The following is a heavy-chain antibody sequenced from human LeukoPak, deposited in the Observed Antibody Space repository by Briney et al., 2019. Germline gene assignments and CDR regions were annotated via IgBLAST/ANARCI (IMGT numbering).Heavy chain of an antibody. D-gene: IGHD3-22*01. V-gene: IGHV5-51*01. CDR2: IYPGDSDT. CDR1: GYSFTSYW. Sequence: GESLKISCKGSGYSFTSYWIGWVRQMPGKSLEWMGIIYPGDSDTRYSPSFQGQVTISADKSISTAYLQWSSLKASDTAMYYCARRSSSGYYSGGDAFDIWGQGTMVTVSS. CDR3: ARRSSSGYYSGGDAFDI. J-gene: IGHJ3*02.